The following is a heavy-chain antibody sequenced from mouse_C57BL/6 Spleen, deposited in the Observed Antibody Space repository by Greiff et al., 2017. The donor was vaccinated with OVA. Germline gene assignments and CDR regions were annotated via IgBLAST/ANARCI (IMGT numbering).Heavy chain of an antibody. V-gene: IGHV1-55*01. CDR2: IYPGSGST. J-gene: IGHJ2*01. CDR1: GYTFTSYW. D-gene: IGHD1-1*01. CDR3: ARRGVLRFYFDY. Sequence: VQLQQPGAELVKPGASVKMSCKASGYTFTSYWITWVKQRPGQGLAWIGDIYPGSGSTNYNEKFKSKATLTVDTSSSTAYMQLSSLTSEDSAVYYCARRGVLRFYFDYWGQGTTLTVSS.